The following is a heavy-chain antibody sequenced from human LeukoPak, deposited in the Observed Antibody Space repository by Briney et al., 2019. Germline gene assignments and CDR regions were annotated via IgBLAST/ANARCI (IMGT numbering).Heavy chain of an antibody. CDR2: IYYGGST. CDR1: GGSIRSNY. Sequence: SETLSLTCTVSGGSIRSNYWSWIRQPPGKGLEWIGYIYYGGSTNYNPSLKSRVTISVDMSKNQCSLKLSSVTAADTAVYYCVRARPMWSGNIDAFDIWGQGTMVTVSS. D-gene: IGHD3-3*01. V-gene: IGHV4-59*01. CDR3: VRARPMWSGNIDAFDI. J-gene: IGHJ3*02.